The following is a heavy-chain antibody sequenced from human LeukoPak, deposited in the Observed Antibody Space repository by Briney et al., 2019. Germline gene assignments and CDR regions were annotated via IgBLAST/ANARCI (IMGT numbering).Heavy chain of an antibody. Sequence: PGGSLRLSCAASGFTFSSYAMSWVRQAPGKGLEWVSAISGSGGSTYYADPVKGRFTISRDNSKNTLYLQMNSLRAEDTAVYYCAKDHRGRYILTGYSADYWGQGTLVTVSS. J-gene: IGHJ4*02. D-gene: IGHD3-9*01. V-gene: IGHV3-23*01. CDR3: AKDHRGRYILTGYSADY. CDR1: GFTFSSYA. CDR2: ISGSGGST.